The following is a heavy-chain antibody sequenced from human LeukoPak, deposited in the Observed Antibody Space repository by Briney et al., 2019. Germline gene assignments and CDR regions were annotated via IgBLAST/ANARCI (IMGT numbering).Heavy chain of an antibody. CDR3: ARGLQPTYYYGSGSYYNVESFDY. D-gene: IGHD3-10*01. V-gene: IGHV4-61*02. CDR1: GGSISSGSYY. CDR2: IYTSGST. J-gene: IGHJ4*02. Sequence: SETLSLTCTVSGGSISSGSYYWSWIRQPAGKGLEWIGRIYTSGSTNYNPSLKSRVTISVDTPKNQFSLKLSSVTAADTAVYYCARGLQPTYYYGSGSYYNVESFDYWGQGTLVTVSS.